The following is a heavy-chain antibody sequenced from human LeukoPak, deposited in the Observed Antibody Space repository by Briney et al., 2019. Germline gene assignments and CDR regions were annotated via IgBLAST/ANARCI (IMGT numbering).Heavy chain of an antibody. D-gene: IGHD1-26*01. V-gene: IGHV3-7*04. CDR2: INQGGSEK. Sequence: PGGSLRLSCAASGFTFSNYWMSWVRQAPGKGLEWVANINQGGSEKYYLDSVKGRFTISRDNAKNSLVLQMNSLRAEDTAVYYCARGATWDYWGQGTLVTVSS. CDR1: GFTFSNYW. J-gene: IGHJ4*02. CDR3: ARGATWDY.